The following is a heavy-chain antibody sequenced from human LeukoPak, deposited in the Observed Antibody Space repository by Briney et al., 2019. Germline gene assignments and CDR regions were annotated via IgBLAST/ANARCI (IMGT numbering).Heavy chain of an antibody. CDR3: VRDRYDILTMFDY. Sequence: TPVKVSCKASGYTFTSYGISWVRQAPGQGLEWMGWISAYNGNTNYAQKLQGRVTMTTDTSTSTAYMELRSLRSDDTAVYYCVRDRYDILTMFDYWGQGTLVTVSS. V-gene: IGHV1-18*01. D-gene: IGHD3-9*01. CDR2: ISAYNGNT. J-gene: IGHJ4*02. CDR1: GYTFTSYG.